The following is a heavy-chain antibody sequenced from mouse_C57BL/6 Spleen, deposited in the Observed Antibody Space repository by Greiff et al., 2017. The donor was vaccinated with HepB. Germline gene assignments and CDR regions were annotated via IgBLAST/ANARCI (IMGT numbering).Heavy chain of an antibody. J-gene: IGHJ4*01. CDR1: GYTFTSYW. CDR3: ARPYYYGSSYVAMDY. D-gene: IGHD1-1*01. Sequence: QVQLKQPGAELVRPGTSVKLSCKASGYTFTSYWMHWVKQRPGQGLEWIGVIDPSDSYTNYNQKFKGKATLTVDTSSSTAYMQLSSLTSEDSAVYYCARPYYYGSSYVAMDYWGQGTSVTVSS. CDR2: IDPSDSYT. V-gene: IGHV1-59*01.